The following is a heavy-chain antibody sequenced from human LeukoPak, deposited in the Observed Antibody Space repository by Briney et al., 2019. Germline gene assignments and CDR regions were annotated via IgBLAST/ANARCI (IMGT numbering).Heavy chain of an antibody. CDR2: IKQDGSER. D-gene: IGHD6-13*01. V-gene: IGHV3-7*01. J-gene: IGHJ4*02. Sequence: GGSLRLSCAASGFTFSNYWMSWVRQAPGKGLEWVANIKQDGSERYYVDSVKGRFTISRDNAKNSLYLQMNSLRAEDTAVYYCASGIAPYYFDYWGQGTLVTVSS. CDR1: GFTFSNYW. CDR3: ASGIAPYYFDY.